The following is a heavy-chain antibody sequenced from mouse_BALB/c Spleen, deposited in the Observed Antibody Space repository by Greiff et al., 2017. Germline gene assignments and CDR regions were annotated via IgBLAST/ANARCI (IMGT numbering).Heavy chain of an antibody. V-gene: IGHV1-4*02. CDR3: ARGNWDYAIDY. CDR2: INPSSGYT. CDR1: GYTFTSYT. Sequence: QVQLQQSAAELARPGASVKMSCKASGYTFTSYTMHWVKQRPGQGLEWIGYINPSSGYTEYNQKFKDKTTLTADKSSSTAYMQLSSLTSEDSAVYYCARGNWDYAIDYWGQGTSVTVSS. D-gene: IGHD4-1*01. J-gene: IGHJ4*01.